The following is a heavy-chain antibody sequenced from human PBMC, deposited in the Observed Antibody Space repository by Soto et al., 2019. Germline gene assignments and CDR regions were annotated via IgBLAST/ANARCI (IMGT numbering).Heavy chain of an antibody. D-gene: IGHD2-15*01. V-gene: IGHV3-74*01. CDR2: INSDGSVS. J-gene: IGHJ6*03. Sequence: EVQLVESGGGLVQPGGSLRLSCAASGFTFGNYWMYWVRQAPGKGLVWVSRINSDGSVSSYADSVKGRLTISRDNVKNTLYLQMDSIRVEDTPVYYCARGDCVGGTCYSLAGSFYYYMDVWGKGTTVTVFS. CDR1: GFTFGNYW. CDR3: ARGDCVGGTCYSLAGSFYYYMDV.